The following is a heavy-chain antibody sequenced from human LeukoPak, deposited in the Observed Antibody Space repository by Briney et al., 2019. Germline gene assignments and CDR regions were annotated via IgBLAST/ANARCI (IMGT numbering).Heavy chain of an antibody. V-gene: IGHV3-30*03. CDR1: GFTFSSYG. CDR2: ISYDGSNK. D-gene: IGHD4-17*01. CDR3: AFSAGVGDYDLKGAFDI. J-gene: IGHJ3*02. Sequence: GRSLRLSCAASGFTFSSYGMHWVRQAPGKGRERVGIISYDGSNKYYADSVKGRFTISRDNSKNTLYLQMNSLRADDTAVYYCAFSAGVGDYDLKGAFDIWGQGTMVTVSS.